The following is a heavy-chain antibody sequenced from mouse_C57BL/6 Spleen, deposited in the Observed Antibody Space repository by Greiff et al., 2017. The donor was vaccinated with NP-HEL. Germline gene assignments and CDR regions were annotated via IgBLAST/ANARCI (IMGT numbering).Heavy chain of an antibody. CDR3: ARRDYDDLYAMDY. Sequence: QVQLKQSGPELVKPGASVKISCKASGYAFSSSWMNWVKQRPGKGLEWIGRIYPGDGDTNYNGKFKGKATLTADKSSSTAYMQLSSLTSEDSAVYFCARRDYDDLYAMDYWGQGTSVTVSS. J-gene: IGHJ4*01. CDR2: IYPGDGDT. D-gene: IGHD2-4*01. CDR1: GYAFSSSW. V-gene: IGHV1-82*01.